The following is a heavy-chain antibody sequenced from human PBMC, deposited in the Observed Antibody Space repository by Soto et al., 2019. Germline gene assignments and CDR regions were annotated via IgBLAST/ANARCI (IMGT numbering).Heavy chain of an antibody. CDR2: ISFGGTDK. D-gene: IGHD6-19*01. J-gene: IGHJ6*02. Sequence: QVQLVESGGGVVQPGRSLRLSCAAPGFTFKTYGMHWVRQAPGKGLVWVAVISFGGTDKYYAYSVKGRFSISRDNAKSTLNLQMNNLTADDTAVYFCAREQWLMECYFYAVDVWGQGTTVTVSS. V-gene: IGHV3-30*03. CDR3: AREQWLMECYFYAVDV. CDR1: GFTFKTYG.